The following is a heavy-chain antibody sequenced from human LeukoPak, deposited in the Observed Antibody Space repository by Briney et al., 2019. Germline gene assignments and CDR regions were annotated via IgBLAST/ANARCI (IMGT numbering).Heavy chain of an antibody. CDR2: IKEDGSEK. D-gene: IGHD4-17*01. V-gene: IGHV3-7*03. CDR1: GFTFNIYW. Sequence: HPGGSLRLSCAAPGFTFNIYWMTWVRQAPGKGLEWVANIKEDGSEKYYVDSVKGRFTISRDNAKNSLYLQMNSLRAEDTALYYCAKGSYGDYVYFQHWGQGTLVTVSS. J-gene: IGHJ1*01. CDR3: AKGSYGDYVYFQH.